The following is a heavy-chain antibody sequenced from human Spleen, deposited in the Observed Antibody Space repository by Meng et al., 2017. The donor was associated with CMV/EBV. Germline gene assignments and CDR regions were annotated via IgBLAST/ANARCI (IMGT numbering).Heavy chain of an antibody. D-gene: IGHD3-3*01. Sequence: GGSLRLSCKGSGYNFTNYWIGWVRQMPGKGLEWMGIIYPGDSDTRYSPSFQGQVTISADKSISTAYLQWSSLKASDTVMYYCARHKTNLEIGEGDYWGQGTLVTVSS. CDR3: ARHKTNLEIGEGDY. CDR2: IYPGDSDT. CDR1: GYNFTNYW. J-gene: IGHJ4*02. V-gene: IGHV5-51*01.